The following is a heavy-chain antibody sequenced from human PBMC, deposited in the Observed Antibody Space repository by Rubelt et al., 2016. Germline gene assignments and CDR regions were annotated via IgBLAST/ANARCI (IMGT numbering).Heavy chain of an antibody. V-gene: IGHV4-39*07. CDR2: IYYSGGT. J-gene: IGHJ3*02. Sequence: QLQLQESGPGLVKPSETLSLTCTVSGGSIGNSGYSWGWLRQPPGKGLEWIGSIYYSGGTYYNPYLKSRVTISVETSKNQFSLKLSSVTAADTAVYYCAIMTTVTTYAFDIWGQGTLVTVSS. D-gene: IGHD4-17*01. CDR1: GGSIGNSGYS. CDR3: AIMTTVTTYAFDI.